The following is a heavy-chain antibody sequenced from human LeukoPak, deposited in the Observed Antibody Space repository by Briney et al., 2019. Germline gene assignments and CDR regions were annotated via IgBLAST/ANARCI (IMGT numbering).Heavy chain of an antibody. CDR1: GYSFTDYW. Sequence: GESLKISCKGSGYSFTDYWIARVRQTPGQGLEWMGIIYPGDSDTRYSPSFQGQVTISADKSLSTAYLQWSTLKASDTAMYYCARRFSTFEFFDCLGQGTLVTVSS. J-gene: IGHJ4*02. D-gene: IGHD2-2*01. CDR2: IYPGDSDT. V-gene: IGHV5-51*01. CDR3: ARRFSTFEFFDC.